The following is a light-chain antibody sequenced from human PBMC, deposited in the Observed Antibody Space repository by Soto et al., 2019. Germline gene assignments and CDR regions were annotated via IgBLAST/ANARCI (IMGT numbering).Light chain of an antibody. CDR1: QDIFNY. CDR3: QQYNSYPRT. J-gene: IGKJ2*01. CDR2: GAS. V-gene: IGKV1-9*01. Sequence: DIQLTQSPIFLSASLGDSVTISCRASQDIFNYLAWYQQKPGKAPNLLIFGASTLGSGVPSRFSGSGSGTEFTLTISSLQPEDFAAYYCQQYNSYPRTFGQGTKLEI.